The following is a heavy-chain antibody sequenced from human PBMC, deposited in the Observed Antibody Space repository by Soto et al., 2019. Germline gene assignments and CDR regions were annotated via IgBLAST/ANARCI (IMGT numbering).Heavy chain of an antibody. J-gene: IGHJ4*02. V-gene: IGHV2-5*02. CDR2: IYWDDDK. D-gene: IGHD4-4*01. CDR1: GFSLSTTGVG. CDR3: THFASNYRGYYFDY. Sequence: QITLKESGPTLVKPTQTLTLTCTFSGFSLSTTGVGVGWIRQPPGKALEWLALIYWDDDKRYSASLRSRLTIIKDTSKNLAVLIMNSMDPVDTATYYCTHFASNYRGYYFDYWGQGTLVTVSS.